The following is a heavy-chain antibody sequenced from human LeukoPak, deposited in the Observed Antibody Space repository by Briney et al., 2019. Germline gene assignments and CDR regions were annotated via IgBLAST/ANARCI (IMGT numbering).Heavy chain of an antibody. V-gene: IGHV5-51*01. D-gene: IGHD2-2*01. CDR3: ARTTLGYCSTSSCYRWFDP. Sequence: GESLKISCKGSGYNFANYWIGWVRQMPGKGLEWMGIIYPGDSDTRYSPSFQGQVTISADKSISTAYLQWSSLKASDTAMYYCARTTLGYCSTSSCYRWFDPWGQGTLVTVSS. CDR2: IYPGDSDT. CDR1: GYNFANYW. J-gene: IGHJ5*02.